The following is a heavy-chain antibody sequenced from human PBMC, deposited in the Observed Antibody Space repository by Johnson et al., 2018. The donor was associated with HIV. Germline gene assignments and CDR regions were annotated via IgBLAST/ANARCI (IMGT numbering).Heavy chain of an antibody. CDR1: GFTLDDYG. CDR2: INWTGGST. J-gene: IGHJ3*02. CDR3: VVEVARGAPHAFDI. V-gene: IGHV3-20*04. Sequence: VQLVESGGGLVHPGGSLRLSCAASGFTLDDYGMAWVRQAPGKGLEWVSGINWTGGSTGYADSVKGRFTISRDNSKNTLFLQMTRLKAEDTALYYFVVEVARGAPHAFDIWGQGTMVTVSS. D-gene: IGHD2-15*01.